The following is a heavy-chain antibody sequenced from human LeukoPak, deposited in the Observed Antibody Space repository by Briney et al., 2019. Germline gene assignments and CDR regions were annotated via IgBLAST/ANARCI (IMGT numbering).Heavy chain of an antibody. CDR1: GYRSTSYW. V-gene: IGHV5-51*01. CDR2: INPGDSDT. J-gene: IGHJ4*02. D-gene: IGHD6-13*01. Sequence: GESLKISCKGSGYRSTSYWIGWVRQMPGKGLEWMGIINPGDSDTRYSPSFQGQVTISADKSISTAYLQWSSLKASDTAMYHCARQYTSSSPFDYWGQGTLVTVSS. CDR3: ARQYTSSSPFDY.